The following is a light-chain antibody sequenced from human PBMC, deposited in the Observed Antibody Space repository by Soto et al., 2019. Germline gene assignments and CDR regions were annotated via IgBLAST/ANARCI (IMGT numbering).Light chain of an antibody. V-gene: IGLV2-14*01. CDR3: SSYTSSSTRGV. CDR1: SSDVGGYNY. CDR2: DVS. J-gene: IGLJ1*01. Sequence: QSVLTQPASVSGSPGQSITISCTGTSSDVGGYNYVSWYQQHPGKAPKLMIYDVSNRPSGVSNRFSGSKSGNTASLTISGLQAEDEADYYCSSYTSSSTRGVFGTVTKLTVL.